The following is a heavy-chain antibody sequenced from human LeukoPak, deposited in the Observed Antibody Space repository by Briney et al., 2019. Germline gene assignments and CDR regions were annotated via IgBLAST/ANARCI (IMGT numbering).Heavy chain of an antibody. J-gene: IGHJ4*02. V-gene: IGHV3-7*01. CDR1: GFTFSTFW. CDR2: IKEDGSEK. CDR3: ARGGTFVSDY. D-gene: IGHD1-1*01. Sequence: GGSLRLSCAGSGFTFSTFWMSWVRQAPGKGLEWVANIKEDGSEKYYVDSMKGRFTVSRDNAKNSLYLQMGSLRAEDTAVYYCARGGTFVSDYWGQGTLVTVSS.